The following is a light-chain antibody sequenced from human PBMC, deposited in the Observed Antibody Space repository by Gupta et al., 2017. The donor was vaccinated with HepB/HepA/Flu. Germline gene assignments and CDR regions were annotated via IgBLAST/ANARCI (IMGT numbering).Light chain of an antibody. Sequence: EIVMTQSPATLSVSPGERVTLSCRARQSVSSSVAWYQQKPGQAPRLLIYRASTVATGIPARFSGSGSGTEFTLTMSSLQSEDFAFYYCQQYNNWPRTFGQGTKVEIK. V-gene: IGKV3-15*01. J-gene: IGKJ1*01. CDR1: QSVSSS. CDR2: RAS. CDR3: QQYNNWPRT.